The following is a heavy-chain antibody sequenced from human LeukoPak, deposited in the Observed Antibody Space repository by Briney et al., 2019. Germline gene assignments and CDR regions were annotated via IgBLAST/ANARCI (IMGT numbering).Heavy chain of an antibody. V-gene: IGHV4-59*01. CDR1: GGSISSYY. CDR3: AREDYGGNAIL. Sequence: SETLSLTCTVSGGSISSYYWSWIRQPPGKGLEWIGYIYYSGNTNYNPSLKSRVTISFNTSKNQFSLKLTSVTAADTAVYFCAREDYGGNAILWGQGTLVTVSS. D-gene: IGHD4-23*01. CDR2: IYYSGNT. J-gene: IGHJ4*02.